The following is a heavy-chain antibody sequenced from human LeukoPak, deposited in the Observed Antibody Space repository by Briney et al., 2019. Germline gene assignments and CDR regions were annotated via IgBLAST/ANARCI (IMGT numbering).Heavy chain of an antibody. CDR1: GFTFSSYG. CDR2: IRSKANSYAT. CDR3: TRLTPIAEYCSGGSCRTDY. J-gene: IGHJ4*02. D-gene: IGHD2-15*01. V-gene: IGHV3-73*01. Sequence: PGGSLRLSCAASGFTFSSYGMHWVRQASGKGLEWVGRIRSKANSYATAYAASVKGRFTISRDDSKNTAYLQMNSLKTEDTAVYYCTRLTPIAEYCSGGSCRTDYWGQGTLVTVSS.